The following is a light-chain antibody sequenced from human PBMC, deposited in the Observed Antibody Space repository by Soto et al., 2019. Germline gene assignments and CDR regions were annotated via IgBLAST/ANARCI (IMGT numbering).Light chain of an antibody. CDR2: DAS. CDR1: QSISSY. Sequence: DIQMTQSQSSLYASVGDRVTITCRASQSISSYLNWYQQKPGKAPKLLISDASSLRSGVPSRFSGSGSGTDFTLTISSLRPEDFATYYCQQSYTSPWTFGQGTKLGIK. V-gene: IGKV1-39*01. CDR3: QQSYTSPWT. J-gene: IGKJ1*01.